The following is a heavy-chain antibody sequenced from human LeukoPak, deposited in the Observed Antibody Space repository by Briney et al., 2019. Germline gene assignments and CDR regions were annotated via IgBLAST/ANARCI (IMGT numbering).Heavy chain of an antibody. CDR2: INAGNGNT. D-gene: IGHD2-2*01. J-gene: IGHJ4*02. V-gene: IGHV1-3*01. CDR1: GYTFTSYA. CDR3: ARDLRIVVVPAAPEGGFDY. Sequence: ASVKVSCKASGYTFTSYAMHWVRQAPGQRLEWMGWINAGNGNTKYSQKFQGRVTITRDTSASTAYMELSSLRSEDTAVYYCARDLRIVVVPAAPEGGFDYWGQGTLVTVSS.